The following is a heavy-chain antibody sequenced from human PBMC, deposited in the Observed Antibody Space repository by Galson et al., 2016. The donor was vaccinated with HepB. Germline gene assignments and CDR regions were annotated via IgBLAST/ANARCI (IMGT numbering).Heavy chain of an antibody. D-gene: IGHD1-1*01. J-gene: IGHJ4*02. CDR1: GDSIGSTSYY. CDR2: ISYSGST. V-gene: IGHV4-39*01. Sequence: ETLSLTCTVSGDSIGSTSYYWGWIRQPPGKGLEWIGSISYSGSTYYNPSLKSRVTISANTSKKQFSLKLSSVTAADTAVYCCARRYNWNDTLFDYWGQGTLVTVSS. CDR3: ARRYNWNDTLFDY.